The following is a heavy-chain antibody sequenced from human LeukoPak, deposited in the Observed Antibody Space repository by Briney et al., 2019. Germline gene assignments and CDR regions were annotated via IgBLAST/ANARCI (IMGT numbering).Heavy chain of an antibody. J-gene: IGHJ4*02. CDR2: ISWNSGSI. D-gene: IGHD3-9*01. V-gene: IGHV3-9*01. CDR3: AKGTYYDILTGYYFDY. CDR1: GFTFDDYA. Sequence: GRSLRLSCAASGFTFDDYAMHWVRHAPGKGLEWVSGISWNSGSIGYADSVKGRFTISRDNAKNSLYLQMNSLRAEDTALYYCAKGTYYDILTGYYFDYWGQGTLVTVSS.